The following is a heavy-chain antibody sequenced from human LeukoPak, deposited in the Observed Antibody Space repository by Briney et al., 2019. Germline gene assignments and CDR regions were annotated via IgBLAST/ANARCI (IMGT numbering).Heavy chain of an antibody. CDR2: FDPEDGET. D-gene: IGHD3-10*01. J-gene: IGHJ5*02. Sequence: ASVKVSCKVSGYTLTELSMHRVRQAPGKGLEWMGDFDPEDGETIYAQKFQGRVTMTEDTSTDTAYMELSSLRSEDTAVYYCATATMVRGVRSWFDPWGQGTLVTVSS. V-gene: IGHV1-24*01. CDR1: GYTLTELS. CDR3: ATATMVRGVRSWFDP.